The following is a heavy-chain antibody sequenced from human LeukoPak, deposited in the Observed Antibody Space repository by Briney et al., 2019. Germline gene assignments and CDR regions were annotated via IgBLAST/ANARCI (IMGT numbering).Heavy chain of an antibody. V-gene: IGHV3-21*01. CDR2: ISSSSSYI. Sequence: GGSLRLSCAASGFTFSSYSMNWVRQAPGKGLEWVSSISSSSSYIYYADSVKGRFTISRDNAKNSLYLQMNSLRAEDTAVYYCARGNLNPMATPTWGMDVWGQGTTVTVSS. D-gene: IGHD5-24*01. CDR1: GFTFSSYS. J-gene: IGHJ6*02. CDR3: ARGNLNPMATPTWGMDV.